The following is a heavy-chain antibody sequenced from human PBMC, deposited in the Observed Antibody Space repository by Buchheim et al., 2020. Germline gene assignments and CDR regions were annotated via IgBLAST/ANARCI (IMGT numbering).Heavy chain of an antibody. V-gene: IGHV3-48*04. CDR1: GFTFSSYS. D-gene: IGHD2-2*01. Sequence: EVQLVESGGGLVQPGGSLRLSCAASGFTFSSYSMNWVRQAPGKGLEWVSYISSSSSTIYYADSVKGRFTISRDNAKNSLYLQMNSLRAEDTAVYYCAREETIVVVPAAIDYWGQGTL. CDR2: ISSSSSTI. J-gene: IGHJ4*02. CDR3: AREETIVVVPAAIDY.